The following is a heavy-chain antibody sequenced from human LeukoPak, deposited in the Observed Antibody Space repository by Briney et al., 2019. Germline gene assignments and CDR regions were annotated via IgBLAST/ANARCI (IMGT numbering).Heavy chain of an antibody. D-gene: IGHD3-3*01. V-gene: IGHV4-30-4*08. CDR1: DGSISSSSYY. CDR3: ARGGTRITIVGVVINDFDY. J-gene: IGHJ4*02. CDR2: IYHSGNT. Sequence: SETLSLTCTVSDGSISSSSYYWSWIRQPPGKGLEWIGYIYHSGNTYYNPSLKSRLTISVDTPRNQFSLKLRSVTAADTAVYYCARGGTRITIVGVVINDFDYWGQGTLVTVSS.